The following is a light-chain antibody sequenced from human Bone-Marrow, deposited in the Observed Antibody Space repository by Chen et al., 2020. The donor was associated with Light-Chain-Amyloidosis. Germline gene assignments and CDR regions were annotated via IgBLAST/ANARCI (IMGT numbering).Light chain of an antibody. V-gene: IGKV3-20*01. Sequence: EIVLTQSPGSLSLSPGEGANLSCRASQTISSNYLTWYQQKFGQAPRLLIYGSSSRATGIPDRFTGSGSGTDLTLTINRLEPEDFAMYYCQQYGTSPLTFDGGTKVEIK. CDR1: QTISSNY. CDR3: QQYGTSPLT. J-gene: IGKJ4*01. CDR2: GSS.